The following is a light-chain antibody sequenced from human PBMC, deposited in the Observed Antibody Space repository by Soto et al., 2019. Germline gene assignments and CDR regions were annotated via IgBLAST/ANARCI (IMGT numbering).Light chain of an antibody. CDR3: QQYSKCPPWT. CDR2: GVA. J-gene: IGKJ1*01. Sequence: EIVVTQSAGTLSLSPGERATLSCRASQSVTSNQLAWFRQKPGQAPRLLIWGVANRATGIPDRFSGVGSGTEFTLTISSLQSEDSAVYYCQQYSKCPPWTFGPGTKVDI. V-gene: IGKV3D-15*01. CDR1: QSVTSN.